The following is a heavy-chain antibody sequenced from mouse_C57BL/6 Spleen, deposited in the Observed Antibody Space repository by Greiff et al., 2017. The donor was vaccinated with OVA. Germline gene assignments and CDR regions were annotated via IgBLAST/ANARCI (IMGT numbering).Heavy chain of an antibody. CDR3: ATYDYDSFAY. CDR1: GFPLTSYA. Sequence: VKLMESGPGLVAPSQSLSITCTVSGFPLTSYAISWVRQPPGKGLEWLGVIWTGGGTNYNSALKSRLSISKDNSKSQVFLKMNSLQTDDTARYYCATYDYDSFAYWGQGTLVTVSA. CDR2: IWTGGGT. J-gene: IGHJ3*01. D-gene: IGHD2-4*01. V-gene: IGHV2-9-1*01.